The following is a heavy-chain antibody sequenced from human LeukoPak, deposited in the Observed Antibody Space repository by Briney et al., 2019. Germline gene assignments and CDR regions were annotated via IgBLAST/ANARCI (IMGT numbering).Heavy chain of an antibody. J-gene: IGHJ3*02. CDR2: IYTSGST. V-gene: IGHV4-4*07. CDR1: GGSTSSYY. D-gene: IGHD3-10*01. CDR3: ARGSLLWFGELRLDAFDI. Sequence: SETLSLTCTVSGGSTSSYYWSWIRQPAGKGLEWIGRIYTSGSTNYNPSLKSRVTMSVDTSKNQFSLKLSSVTAADTAVYYCARGSLLWFGELRLDAFDIWGQGTMVTVSS.